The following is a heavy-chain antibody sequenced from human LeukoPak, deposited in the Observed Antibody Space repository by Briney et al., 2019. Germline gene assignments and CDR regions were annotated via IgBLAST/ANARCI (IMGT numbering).Heavy chain of an antibody. CDR3: AVAAAGVPEGGY. J-gene: IGHJ4*02. CDR2: INPNSGGT. Sequence: ASVKVSCEASGYTFTGYYMHWVRQAPGQGLEWMGWINPNSGGTNYAQKFQGRVTMTRDTSISTAYMELSRLRSDDTAVYYCAVAAAGVPEGGYWGQGTLVTVSS. CDR1: GYTFTGYY. V-gene: IGHV1-2*02. D-gene: IGHD6-13*01.